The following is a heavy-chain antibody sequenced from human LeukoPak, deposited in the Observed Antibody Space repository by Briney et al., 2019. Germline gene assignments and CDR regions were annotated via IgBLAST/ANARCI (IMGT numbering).Heavy chain of an antibody. Sequence: GASVKVSCKASGYTFTSYGISWVRQAPGQGLEWMGWISAYNGNTNYAQKLQGRVTMTTDTSTSTAYMELRSPRSEDTAVYYCASLLTGAVAGRLDIWGQGTMVTVSS. V-gene: IGHV1-18*01. CDR1: GYTFTSYG. CDR2: ISAYNGNT. D-gene: IGHD6-19*01. J-gene: IGHJ3*02. CDR3: ASLLTGAVAGRLDI.